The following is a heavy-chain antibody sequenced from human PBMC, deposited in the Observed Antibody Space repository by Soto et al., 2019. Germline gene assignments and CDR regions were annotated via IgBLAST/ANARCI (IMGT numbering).Heavy chain of an antibody. CDR1: GGSISSGGSS. CDR3: AGETFYYGSVSYHY. Sequence: PSETLSLTCAVSGGSISSGGSSWNWIRQPPGKGLEWIGYLHHSGSTYYNPSLKSRVTISIDRSKNQFSLKLTSVTAADTAVYYCAGETFYYGSVSYHYWGQGTLVTVSS. J-gene: IGHJ4*02. V-gene: IGHV4-30-2*01. CDR2: LHHSGST. D-gene: IGHD3-10*01.